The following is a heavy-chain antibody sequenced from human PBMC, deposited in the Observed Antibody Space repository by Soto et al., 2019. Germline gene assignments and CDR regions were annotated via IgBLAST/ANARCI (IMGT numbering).Heavy chain of an antibody. CDR1: GGSISSYY. J-gene: IGHJ6*02. D-gene: IGHD6-6*01. V-gene: IGHV4-59*01. CDR2: IYYSGSP. CDR3: ARDSRPGYYYYGMDV. Sequence: PSETLSLTCTVSGGSISSYYWSWIRQPPGKGLEWIGYIYYSGSPNYNPSLKSRVTISVDTSKNQFSLKLSSVTAADTAVYYCARDSRPGYYYYGMDVWGQGTTVTVSS.